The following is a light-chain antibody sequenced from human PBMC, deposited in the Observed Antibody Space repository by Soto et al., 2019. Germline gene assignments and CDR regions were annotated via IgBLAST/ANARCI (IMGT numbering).Light chain of an antibody. CDR2: GNS. V-gene: IGLV1-40*01. CDR3: QSYDSSLSGWV. Sequence: QSVLTQPPSVSGAPGQRVTISCTGTSSNIGAGYDVHWYQQLPGKAPKLLIYGNSNRPPGGPDRFSGSKSGTSASLAITGLQAEDEADYYCQSYDSSLSGWVFGGGTQVTVL. CDR1: SSNIGAGYD. J-gene: IGLJ3*02.